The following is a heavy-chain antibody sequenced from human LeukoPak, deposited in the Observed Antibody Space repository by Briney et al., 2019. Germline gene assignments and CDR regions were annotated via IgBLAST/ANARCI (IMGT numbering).Heavy chain of an antibody. J-gene: IGHJ5*02. D-gene: IGHD1-26*01. CDR1: GFTFSSYG. CDR3: AKSYSGSYRNWFDP. CDR2: ISSDGRIT. V-gene: IGHV3-30*18. Sequence: GGSLRLSCAASGFTFSSYGIHWVRQAPGKGLEWVAVISSDGRITYYADSVKGRFTISRDNSKNTLYLQMNSLRAEDTAVYYCAKSYSGSYRNWFDPWGQGTLVTVSS.